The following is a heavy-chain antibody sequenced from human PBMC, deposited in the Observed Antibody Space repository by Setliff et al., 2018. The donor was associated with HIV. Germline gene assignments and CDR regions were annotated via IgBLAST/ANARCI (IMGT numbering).Heavy chain of an antibody. CDR2: INHSGST. Sequence: SETLSLTCAVYGGSFSGYYWSWIRQPPGKGLEWIGEINHSGSTNYNPSLKSRVTISVDTSKNQFSLKLSSVTAADTAVYYCKADYRAFDIRGQGTMVTVSS. J-gene: IGHJ3*02. CDR3: KADYRAFDI. V-gene: IGHV4-34*01. CDR1: GGSFSGYY. D-gene: IGHD1-26*01.